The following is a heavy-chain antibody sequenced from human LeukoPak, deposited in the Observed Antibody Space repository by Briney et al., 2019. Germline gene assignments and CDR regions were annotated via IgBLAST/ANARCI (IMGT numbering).Heavy chain of an antibody. V-gene: IGHV3-21*01. CDR1: GFSFSDHW. D-gene: IGHD5-12*01. CDR3: ARGLRDRYGMDV. J-gene: IGHJ6*02. Sequence: GGSLRLSCVASGFSFSDHWMNWFRQAPGKGLEWVSSISSSNSYIYYADFVKGRFTISRDNARNTVYLQINSLIAEDTAVYYCARGLRDRYGMDVWGQGTTVTVSS. CDR2: ISSSNSYI.